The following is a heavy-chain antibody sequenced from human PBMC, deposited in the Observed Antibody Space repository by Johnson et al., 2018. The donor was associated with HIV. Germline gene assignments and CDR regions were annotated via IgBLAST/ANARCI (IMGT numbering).Heavy chain of an antibody. CDR1: GFTFSSYA. D-gene: IGHD5-12*01. CDR2: ISYDGSNK. V-gene: IGHV3-30*04. CDR3: ARELGSGYDENAFDI. J-gene: IGHJ3*02. Sequence: QMLLVESGGGVVQPGRSLRLSCAASGFTFSSYAMHWVRQAPGKGLEWVAVISYDGSNKYYADSVKGRFTISRDNSKNTLYLQMNSLRAEDTAVYYCARELGSGYDENAFDIWGQGTMVTVSS.